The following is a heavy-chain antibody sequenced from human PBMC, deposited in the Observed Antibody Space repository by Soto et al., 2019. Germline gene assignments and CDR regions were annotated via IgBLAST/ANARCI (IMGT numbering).Heavy chain of an antibody. Sequence: GSLRLSCAASGFTFSSYGMHWVRQAPGKGLEWVAVIWYDGSNKYYADSVKGRFTISRDNSKNTLYLQMSSLRAEDTAVYHCASRLLGATVTYFDNWGQGNLVTVSS. CDR1: GFTFSSYG. V-gene: IGHV3-33*08. CDR2: IWYDGSNK. D-gene: IGHD4-17*01. CDR3: ASRLLGATVTYFDN. J-gene: IGHJ4*01.